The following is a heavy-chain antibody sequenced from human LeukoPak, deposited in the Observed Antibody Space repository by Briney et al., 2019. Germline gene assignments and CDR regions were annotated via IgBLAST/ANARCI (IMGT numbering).Heavy chain of an antibody. CDR1: GFTVSSNY. CDR2: ISSSSGYI. Sequence: AGGSLRLSCAASGFTVSSNYMSWVRQAPGKGLEWVSSISSSSGYIYYADPVKGRFTISRDNSKNTLYLQMNSLRAEDTAVYHCAKTQYYDFWSGYYYYYGMDVWGQGTTVTVSS. J-gene: IGHJ6*02. CDR3: AKTQYYDFWSGYYYYYGMDV. D-gene: IGHD3-3*01. V-gene: IGHV3-21*01.